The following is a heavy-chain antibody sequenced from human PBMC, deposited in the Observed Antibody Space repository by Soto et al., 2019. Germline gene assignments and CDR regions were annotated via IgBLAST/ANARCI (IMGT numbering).Heavy chain of an antibody. V-gene: IGHV4-31*03. CDR2: IYYTGTT. J-gene: IGHJ4*02. CDR1: GDSIRRGGFY. Sequence: SETLSLTCTVSGDSIRRGGFYWSWIRQHPGKGLEWIGHIYYTGTTHYNPSLKSRLTMLIDTSNNQVSLKLSSVIAADTAVYYCARLDSTGYHLDFWGQGTLVTVSS. CDR3: ARLDSTGYHLDF. D-gene: IGHD3-22*01.